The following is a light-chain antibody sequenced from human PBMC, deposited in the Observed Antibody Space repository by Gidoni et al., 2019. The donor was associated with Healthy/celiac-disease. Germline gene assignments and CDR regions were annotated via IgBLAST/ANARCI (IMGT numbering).Light chain of an antibody. CDR3: QQYYSTPRT. CDR1: QSVLYSSNNKNY. CDR2: WAS. V-gene: IGKV4-1*01. Sequence: ILMTHSPDSLAVSLGERATIHCKSSQSVLYSSNNKNYLAWYQQKPGQHPKLLIYWASTRESGVPDRCSGRGSGTDLTLSISSLQDEDVAVYYCQQYYSTPRTFGGGTKVEIK. J-gene: IGKJ4*01.